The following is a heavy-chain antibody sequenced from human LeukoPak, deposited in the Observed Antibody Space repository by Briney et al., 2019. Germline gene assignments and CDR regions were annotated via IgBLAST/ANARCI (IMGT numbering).Heavy chain of an antibody. D-gene: IGHD3-22*01. CDR3: ARGLFLSGYLDAFDI. J-gene: IGHJ3*02. Sequence: GGSLRLSCEASGFTFSSYAMHWVRQAPGKGLEYVSAISSNGVSTYYANSVKGRFTISRDNSKNTLYLQMNSLRVEDTAVYYCARGLFLSGYLDAFDIWGQGTVVTVSS. V-gene: IGHV3-64*01. CDR2: ISSNGVST. CDR1: GFTFSSYA.